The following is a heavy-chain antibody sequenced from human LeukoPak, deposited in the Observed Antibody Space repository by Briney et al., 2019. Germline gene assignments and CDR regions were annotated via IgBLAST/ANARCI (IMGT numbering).Heavy chain of an antibody. V-gene: IGHV1-2*02. D-gene: IGHD2-15*01. J-gene: IGHJ4*02. CDR3: ASYCSGGSCYSNFDY. Sequence: ASVKVSCKASGYTFIGYYMHWVRQAPGQGLEWTGWINPNSGGTNYAQKFQGRVTMTRDTSISTAYMELSRLRSDDTAVYYCASYCSGGSCYSNFDYWGQGTLVTVSS. CDR1: GYTFIGYY. CDR2: INPNSGGT.